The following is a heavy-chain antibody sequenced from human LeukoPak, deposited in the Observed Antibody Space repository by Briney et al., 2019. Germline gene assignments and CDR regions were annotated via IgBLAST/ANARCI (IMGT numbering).Heavy chain of an antibody. D-gene: IGHD1-1*01. V-gene: IGHV4-38-2*01. Sequence: SETLSLTCAVSGYSINSGYYWGWIRQPPGKGLEGIGSIYYDGSMYYNPSLKSRVIISRDTSKNQFSLNLRSISAADTAVYYCARSNNFHYSDSWGQGSLVTFSS. CDR1: GYSINSGYY. CDR3: ARSNNFHYSDS. J-gene: IGHJ4*02. CDR2: IYYDGSM.